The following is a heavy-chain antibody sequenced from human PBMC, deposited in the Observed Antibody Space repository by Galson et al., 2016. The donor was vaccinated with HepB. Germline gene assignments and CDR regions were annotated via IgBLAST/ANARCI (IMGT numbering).Heavy chain of an antibody. CDR3: ARGQDTSVEIYYCSMDV. CDR1: GFIFSRYS. J-gene: IGHJ6*02. CDR2: IVSGSDTI. V-gene: IGHV3-48*02. Sequence: SLRLSCAASGFIFSRYSMNWVRQAPGKGLEWVSYIVSGSDTIYYADSVKGRFTISRDNAKNSLYLQMIGLRDEDTALYYCARGQDTSVEIYYCSMDVWGQGATVTVSS. D-gene: IGHD5-18*01.